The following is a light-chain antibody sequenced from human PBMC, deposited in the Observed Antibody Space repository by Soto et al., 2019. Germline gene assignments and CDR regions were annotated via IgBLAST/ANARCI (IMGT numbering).Light chain of an antibody. V-gene: IGKV2-28*01. Sequence: DLVMTQSPLSLPVTPGEPASISCRSSQSLLHSNGYNYLDWYLQKPGQSPQLLIYLGSNRASGVTYRFSGSGSGTDFTLKISRVEAEDVGVYYCMQALQTPWTFGQGTKVEIK. J-gene: IGKJ1*01. CDR3: MQALQTPWT. CDR2: LGS. CDR1: QSLLHSNGYNY.